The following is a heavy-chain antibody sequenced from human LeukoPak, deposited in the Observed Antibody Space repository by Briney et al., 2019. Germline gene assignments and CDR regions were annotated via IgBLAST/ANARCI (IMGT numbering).Heavy chain of an antibody. J-gene: IGHJ4*02. Sequence: ASVKVSCKASGYTFTDYDINWVRQAPGQGLEWMAWMNPVSGHAGSTQRFQGRVTLTRDTSISTAYMELSSLRPDDTAVFYCVRGISNTNSYFAYWGQGTRVTVSS. CDR3: VRGISNTNSYFAY. CDR2: MNPVSGHA. V-gene: IGHV1-8*02. CDR1: GYTFTDYD. D-gene: IGHD1-1*01.